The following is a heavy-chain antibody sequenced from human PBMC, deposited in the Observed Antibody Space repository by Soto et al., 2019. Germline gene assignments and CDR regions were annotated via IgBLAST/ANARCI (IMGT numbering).Heavy chain of an antibody. D-gene: IGHD3-10*01. V-gene: IGHV3-30*03. CDR3: ATYHGSGSYGAFDI. J-gene: IGHJ3*02. CDR1: GFTFSSYG. CDR2: VSYDGSNK. Sequence: GGSLRLSCAASGFTFSSYGMHWVRQAPGKGLEWGAVVSYDGSNKYYADSLKGRFTISRDNSNNTLYLQMNSLRAEDTAVYYCATYHGSGSYGAFDIWGQGTMVT.